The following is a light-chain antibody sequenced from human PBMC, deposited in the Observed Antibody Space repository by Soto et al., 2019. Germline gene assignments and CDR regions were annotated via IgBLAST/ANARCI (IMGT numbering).Light chain of an antibody. CDR1: QSVTAN. Sequence: EIVMTQSPSSLSVSPGERATLSCRASQSVTANLAWYQQKPGQAPRLLIYNGVTRATGIPARFTGSGSGREYTLIISSLQSEDVAMYYCQQYNTWPPFTFGPGTKVELK. CDR2: NGV. CDR3: QQYNTWPPFT. V-gene: IGKV3-15*01. J-gene: IGKJ3*01.